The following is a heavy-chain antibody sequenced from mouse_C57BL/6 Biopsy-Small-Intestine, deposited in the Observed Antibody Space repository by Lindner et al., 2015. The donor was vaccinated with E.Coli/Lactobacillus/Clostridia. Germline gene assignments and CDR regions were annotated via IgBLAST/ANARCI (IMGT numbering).Heavy chain of an antibody. CDR2: ILPGSGIT. V-gene: IGHV1-9*01. Sequence: VQLQESGAELMKPGASVKLSCKATGYTFTAYWIEWVKQRPGHGLEWIGEILPGSGITNYNEKFKGKATFTADTSSNTAYMQLSSLTTEDSAIYCCAKSPELGRNYWGQGTTLTVSS. CDR1: GYTFTAYW. CDR3: AKSPELGRNY. D-gene: IGHD4-1*01. J-gene: IGHJ2*01.